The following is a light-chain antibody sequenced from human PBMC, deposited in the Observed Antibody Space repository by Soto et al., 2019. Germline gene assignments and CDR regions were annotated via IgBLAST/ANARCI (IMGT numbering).Light chain of an antibody. J-gene: IGKJ1*01. Sequence: DIQMTQSPSSLSASVGDRVTITCRASQSISGWLAWYQQKPGKAPKLLIYKTFSLGSGVPSRFSGSVSGTEFTLTISCRQPDDIATYYCQQYNTYSPTFGQGTKVEIK. V-gene: IGKV1-5*03. CDR3: QQYNTYSPT. CDR1: QSISGW. CDR2: KTF.